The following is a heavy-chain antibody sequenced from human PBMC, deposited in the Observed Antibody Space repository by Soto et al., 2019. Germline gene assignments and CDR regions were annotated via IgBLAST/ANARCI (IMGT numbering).Heavy chain of an antibody. CDR2: ISSGGEYI. CDR3: ATDPNSSGFGGFFDY. Sequence: EVQVVQSGGGLVQPGGSLRLSCAASGFTFSSYTLAWVRQAPGKGLEWVSSISSGGEYIYYAESFKGRIAISRDNARNSLSLQMNSLRAEDTAVYFCATDPNSSGFGGFFDYWGQGTLVTVSS. CDR1: GFTFSSYT. V-gene: IGHV3-21*02. J-gene: IGHJ4*02. D-gene: IGHD5-12*01.